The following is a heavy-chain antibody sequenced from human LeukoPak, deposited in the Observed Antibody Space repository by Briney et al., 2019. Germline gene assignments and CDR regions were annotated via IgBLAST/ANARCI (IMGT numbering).Heavy chain of an antibody. CDR3: ARVVTPVNWFDP. CDR2: IYYSGST. Sequence: GSLRLSCAASGFTFSDYYMSWIRQAPGKGLEWIGSIYYSGSTYYNPSLKSRVTISVDTSKNQFSLKLSSVTAADTAVYYCARVVTPVNWFDPWGQGTLVTVSS. V-gene: IGHV4-38-2*01. D-gene: IGHD4-23*01. J-gene: IGHJ5*02. CDR1: GFTFSDYY.